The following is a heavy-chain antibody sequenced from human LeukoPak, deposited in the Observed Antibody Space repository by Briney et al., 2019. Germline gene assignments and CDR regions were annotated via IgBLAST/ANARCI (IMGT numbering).Heavy chain of an antibody. J-gene: IGHJ4*02. CDR1: GFTFSSYG. Sequence: GGSLRLSCAASGFTFSSYGMHWVCQAPGKGLEWVAVIWYDGSNKYYADSVKGRFTISRDNSKNTLYLQMNSLRAEDTAVYYCARDLETLTLTTPVGYWGQGTLVTVSS. CDR2: IWYDGSNK. D-gene: IGHD3-22*01. V-gene: IGHV3-33*01. CDR3: ARDLETLTLTTPVGY.